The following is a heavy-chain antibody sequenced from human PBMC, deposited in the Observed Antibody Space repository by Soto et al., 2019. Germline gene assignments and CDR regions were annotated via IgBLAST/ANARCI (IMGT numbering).Heavy chain of an antibody. CDR3: AKYSSYYYYYYMDV. CDR1: GFTFSSYA. V-gene: IGHV3-23*01. CDR2: ISGSGGST. J-gene: IGHJ6*03. D-gene: IGHD6-13*01. Sequence: GGSLRLSCAASGFTFSSYAMSWVRQAPGKGLEWVSAISGSGGSTYYADSVKGRFTISRDNSKNTLYLQMNSLRAEDTAVYYCAKYSSYYYYYYMDVWGKGTTVTVSS.